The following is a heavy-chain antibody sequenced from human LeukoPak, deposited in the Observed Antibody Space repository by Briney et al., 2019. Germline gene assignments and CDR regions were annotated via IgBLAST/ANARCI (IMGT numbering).Heavy chain of an antibody. CDR1: GYTFTSYG. CDR3: ARGGEIQLWLNWFDP. V-gene: IGHV1-18*01. J-gene: IGHJ5*02. D-gene: IGHD5-18*01. Sequence: WASVKVSCKASGYTFTSYGISWVRQAPGQGLEWMGWISAYNGNTNYAQKLQGRVTMTTDTSTSTAYMELRSLRSDDTAVCYCARGGEIQLWLNWFDPWGQGTLVTVSS. CDR2: ISAYNGNT.